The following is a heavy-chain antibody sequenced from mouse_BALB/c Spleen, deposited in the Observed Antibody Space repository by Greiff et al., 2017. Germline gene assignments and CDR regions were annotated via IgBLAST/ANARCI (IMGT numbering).Heavy chain of an antibody. Sequence: EVQLQESGPGLVKPSQSLSLTCTVTGYSITSDYAWNWIRQFPGNKLEWMGYISYSGSTSYNPSLKSRISITRDTSKNQFFLQLNSVTTEDTATYYCARRANSYAMDYWGQGTSVTVSS. CDR3: ARRANSYAMDY. V-gene: IGHV3-2*02. CDR2: ISYSGST. J-gene: IGHJ4*01. CDR1: GYSITSDYA. D-gene: IGHD3-1*01.